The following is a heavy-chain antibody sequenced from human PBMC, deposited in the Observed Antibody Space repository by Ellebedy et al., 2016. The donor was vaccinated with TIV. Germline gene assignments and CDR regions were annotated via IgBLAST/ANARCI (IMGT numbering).Heavy chain of an antibody. CDR1: GFTFSDYY. CDR3: ARDLLLGGSGATYYYGMDV. Sequence: GGSLRLXXAASGFTFSDYYMSWIRQAPGKGLEWVSYISSSGTIYYADSVKGRFTISRDNAKNSLYLQMNSLRAEDTAVYYCARDLLLGGSGATYYYGMDVWGQGTTVTVSS. V-gene: IGHV3-11*01. CDR2: ISSSGTI. J-gene: IGHJ6*02. D-gene: IGHD3-10*01.